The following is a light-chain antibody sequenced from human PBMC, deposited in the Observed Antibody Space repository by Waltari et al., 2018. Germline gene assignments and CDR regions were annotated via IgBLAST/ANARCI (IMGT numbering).Light chain of an antibody. J-gene: IGLJ3*02. CDR1: SSNIGSNT. CDR2: SKN. V-gene: IGLV1-44*01. CDR3: AAWDDSLNGWV. Sequence: QSVLTQPPSASGTPGQRVTIPCSGSSSNIGSNTVNWYQQLPGTAPKLLIYSKNHRPSGVPDRVSCAKSGTSASLAIRGLQSEDEADYYCAAWDDSLNGWVFGGGTKLTVL.